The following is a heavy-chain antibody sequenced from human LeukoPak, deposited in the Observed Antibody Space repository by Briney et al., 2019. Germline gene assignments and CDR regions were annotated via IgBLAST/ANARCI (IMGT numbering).Heavy chain of an antibody. V-gene: IGHV4-4*09. CDR3: ARQGEAAAGQEDYYYYYMDV. CDR2: IYTSGST. CDR1: GGSISSYY. Sequence: SETLSLTCTVSGGSISSYYWSWIRQPPGKGLGWIGYIYTSGSTNYNPSLKSRVTISVDTSKNQFSLKLSSVTAADTAVYYCARQGEAAAGQEDYYYYYMDVWGKGTTVTVSS. J-gene: IGHJ6*03. D-gene: IGHD6-13*01.